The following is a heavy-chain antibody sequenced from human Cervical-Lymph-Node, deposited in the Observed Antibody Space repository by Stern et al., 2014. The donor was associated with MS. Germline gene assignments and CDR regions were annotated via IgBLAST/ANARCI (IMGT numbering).Heavy chain of an antibody. CDR3: ARDRRDGNTYAFDN. CDR2: IIPIFGSA. CDR1: GGTFSSLA. V-gene: IGHV1-69*01. J-gene: IGHJ3*02. D-gene: IGHD5-24*01. Sequence: QVQLVQSGAEVRNPGSSVKVSCKASGGTFSSLAISWVRQASGQGLEWMGGIIPIFGSANYAQKFQDRVTITADASTRTVYMELTSLTSEDTALYFCARDRRDGNTYAFDNWGQGTLVTVSS.